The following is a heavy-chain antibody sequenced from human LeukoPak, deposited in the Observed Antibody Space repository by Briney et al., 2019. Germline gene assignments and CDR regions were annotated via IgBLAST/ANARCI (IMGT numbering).Heavy chain of an antibody. V-gene: IGHV3-33*01. Sequence: GGSLRLSCAASGFTFSSYGMHWVRQAPGKGLDWVAFIWYDGSNQYYADSVKGRFTISRDNSKNTLYLQMNSLRAEDTAVYYCAREKQKYSSGWYCLDYWGQGTLVTVSS. CDR2: IWYDGSNQ. D-gene: IGHD6-19*01. CDR3: AREKQKYSSGWYCLDY. CDR1: GFTFSSYG. J-gene: IGHJ4*02.